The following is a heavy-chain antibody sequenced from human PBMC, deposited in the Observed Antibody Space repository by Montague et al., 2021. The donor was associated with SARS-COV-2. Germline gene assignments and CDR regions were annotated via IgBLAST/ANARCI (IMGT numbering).Heavy chain of an antibody. CDR2: IYYSGST. J-gene: IGHJ5*02. CDR3: ARLFGNNGYNRFDP. Sequence: SETLSLTCTVSGGSIISSSYYWGWIRQPPGKGLEWIGSIYYSGSTYYNPSLKSRVTISVDTSKNQFSLNLKSVSAADTAVYFCARLFGNNGYNRFDPWGQGTLVTVSS. CDR1: GGSIISSSYY. D-gene: IGHD5-24*01. V-gene: IGHV4-39*01.